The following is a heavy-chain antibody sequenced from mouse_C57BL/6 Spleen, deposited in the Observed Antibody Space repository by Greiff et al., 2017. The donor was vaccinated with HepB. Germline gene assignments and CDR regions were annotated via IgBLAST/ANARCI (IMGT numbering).Heavy chain of an antibody. V-gene: IGHV1-15*01. CDR2: IDPETGGT. CDR3: TRDWDGAFDY. Sequence: QVQLQQSGAELVRPGASVTLSCKASGYTFTDYEMHWVKQTPVHGLEWIGAIDPETGGTAYNQKFKGKAILTADKSSSTAYMELRSLTSEDSAFYYCTRDWDGAFDYWGQGTTLTVSS. D-gene: IGHD4-1*01. J-gene: IGHJ2*01. CDR1: GYTFTDYE.